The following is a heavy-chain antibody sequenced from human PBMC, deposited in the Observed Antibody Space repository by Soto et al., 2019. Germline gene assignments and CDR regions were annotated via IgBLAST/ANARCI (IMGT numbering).Heavy chain of an antibody. CDR3: ARDPPHGGTSSWDADS. J-gene: IGHJ4*02. CDR1: GFTFSSYA. CDR2: ISGSGGST. D-gene: IGHD2-15*01. V-gene: IGHV3-23*01. Sequence: PGGSLRLSCAASGFTFSSYAMSWVRQAPGKGLEWVSAISGSGGSTYYADSVKGRFTISRDNSKNTLFLQMNNLRADDTGLYFCARDPPHGGTSSWDADSWGQGTLVTVSS.